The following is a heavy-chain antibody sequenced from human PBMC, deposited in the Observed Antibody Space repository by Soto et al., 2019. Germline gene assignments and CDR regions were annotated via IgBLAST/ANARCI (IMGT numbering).Heavy chain of an antibody. V-gene: IGHV4-39*01. CDR3: PGGTRGAQGPYYFDN. Sequence: SETLSLTCTVSGGSISSSSYCWGWIRQPPGKGLEGIGSIYYSGSTYYNPSLQSRVTISLDPSQKQFSLKRSSVTAEDRSVFYFPGGTRGAQGPYYFDNWGQGPLVPVS. J-gene: IGHJ4*02. CDR2: IYYSGST. D-gene: IGHD3-16*01. CDR1: GGSISSSSYC.